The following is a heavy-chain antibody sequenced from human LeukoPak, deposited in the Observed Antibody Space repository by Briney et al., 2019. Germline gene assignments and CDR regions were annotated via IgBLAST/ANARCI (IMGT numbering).Heavy chain of an antibody. V-gene: IGHV3-11*04. CDR1: GFTFSDYY. D-gene: IGHD6-19*01. Sequence: GGSLRLSCAASGFTFSDYYMSWIRQAPGKGLEWVSYISSSGSTIYYADSVKGRFTISRDNAKNSLYLQMTSLRAEDTAVYYCARRPSLWLVDYWGQGTLVTVSS. CDR3: ARRPSLWLVDY. CDR2: ISSSGSTI. J-gene: IGHJ4*02.